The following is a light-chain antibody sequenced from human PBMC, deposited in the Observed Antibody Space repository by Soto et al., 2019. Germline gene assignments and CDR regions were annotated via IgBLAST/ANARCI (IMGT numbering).Light chain of an antibody. CDR3: MQALQAPLT. Sequence: DIVVTQSPLSLPVTPGEPASISCRSSQSLLNSNGYNYLDWYLQKPGQSPQLLIYLGSNRASGVPGRFSGRGSGTDFTLKISRVEAEDVGLYYCMQALQAPLTFGQGTKVDIK. CDR2: LGS. V-gene: IGKV2-28*01. J-gene: IGKJ1*01. CDR1: QSLLNSNGYNY.